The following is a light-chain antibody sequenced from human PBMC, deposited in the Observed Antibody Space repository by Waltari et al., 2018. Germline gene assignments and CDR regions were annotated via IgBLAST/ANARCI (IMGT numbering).Light chain of an antibody. CDR3: ASYTSSSTI. Sequence: QSALTQPASVSGSPGQSITISCTGTSSDVGSYNYVSWYQQHPGKAPKPIISEVSNRPPGVSNRFSGSKSGNTASLTISGLQAEDEADYYCASYTSSSTIFGGGTNLTVL. CDR1: SSDVGSYNY. J-gene: IGLJ2*01. V-gene: IGLV2-14*01. CDR2: EVS.